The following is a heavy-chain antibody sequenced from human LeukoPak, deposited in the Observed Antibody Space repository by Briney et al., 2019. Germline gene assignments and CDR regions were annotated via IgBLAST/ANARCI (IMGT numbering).Heavy chain of an antibody. Sequence: GGSLRLSCTASGFTVSNNYMSWVRQAPGKGLEWVSISYSDSSTNYADSVKGRFTISRDTSQNTLSLQMNSLRAEDTAVYYCVRKNRDFNAAFDIWGQGTVVTVSA. CDR2: SYSDSST. CDR3: VRKNRDFNAAFDI. V-gene: IGHV3-53*01. CDR1: GFTVSNNY. J-gene: IGHJ3*02. D-gene: IGHD1-14*01.